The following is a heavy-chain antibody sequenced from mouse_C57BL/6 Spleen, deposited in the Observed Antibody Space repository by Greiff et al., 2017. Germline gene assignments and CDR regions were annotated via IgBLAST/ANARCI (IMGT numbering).Heavy chain of an antibody. V-gene: IGHV1-80*01. Sequence: QVQLQQSGAELVKPGASVKISCKASGYAFSSYWMNWVKQRPGKGLEWIGQIYPGDGDTNYNGKFKGKATLTADKSSSTAYMQLSSLTSEDSAVYFCARSYYSNYYFDYWGQGTTLTVSS. D-gene: IGHD2-5*01. CDR2: IYPGDGDT. CDR3: ARSYYSNYYFDY. CDR1: GYAFSSYW. J-gene: IGHJ2*01.